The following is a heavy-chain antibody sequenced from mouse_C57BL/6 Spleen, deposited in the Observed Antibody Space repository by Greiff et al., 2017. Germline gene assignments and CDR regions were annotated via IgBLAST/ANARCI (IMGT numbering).Heavy chain of an antibody. Sequence: VQLQQSGAELARPGASVKLSCKASGYTFTSYGISWVKQRTGQGLEWIGEIYPRSGNTYYNEKFKGKATLTADKSSSTAYMELRSLTSEDSAVYFCARSGYYGSSLYCDYWGQGTTLTVSS. J-gene: IGHJ2*01. CDR2: IYPRSGNT. CDR1: GYTFTSYG. V-gene: IGHV1-81*01. CDR3: ARSGYYGSSLYCDY. D-gene: IGHD1-1*01.